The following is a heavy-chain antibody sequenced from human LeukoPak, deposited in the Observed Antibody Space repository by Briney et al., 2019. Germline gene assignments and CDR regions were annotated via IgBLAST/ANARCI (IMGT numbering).Heavy chain of an antibody. CDR3: ATGDDTSGPDLYYFDF. Sequence: PGGSLRLSCAASGFCFSFYAMSWLRQPPGKGLEWVSTINANSGTTSYAASVRGRFTISRDNSKNTLYVQMNSLRAEDTAVYYCATGDDTSGPDLYYFDFWGQGTLVTVSS. CDR1: GFCFSFYA. CDR2: INANSGTT. V-gene: IGHV3-23*01. D-gene: IGHD3-22*01. J-gene: IGHJ4*02.